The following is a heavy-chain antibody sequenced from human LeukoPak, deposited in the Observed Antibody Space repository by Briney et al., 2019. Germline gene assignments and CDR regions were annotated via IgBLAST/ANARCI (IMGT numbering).Heavy chain of an antibody. CDR1: GYTFAIYG. J-gene: IGHJ5*02. CDR2: ISAYNGNT. D-gene: IGHD5-18*01. Sequence: WASVKVSCKASGYTFAIYGITWVRQAPGQGLECMGWISAYNGNTNYAQKLQGRVTMTTDTSTSTAYMELRSLRSADTAVYSCARDSDTYSYGYRFDPWGQGTLVTVSS. CDR3: ARDSDTYSYGYRFDP. V-gene: IGHV1-18*01.